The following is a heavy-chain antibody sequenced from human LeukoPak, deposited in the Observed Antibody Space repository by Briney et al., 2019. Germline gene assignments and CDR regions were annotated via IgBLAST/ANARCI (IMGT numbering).Heavy chain of an antibody. D-gene: IGHD3-22*01. Sequence: SETLSLTCAVSGDYISSSSYYWGWIRQSPGTGLKWIGDIYHSGRTYYNPSLKSRVAISIDTSKNQFSLRLRSMTAADTAVFYCARRRYYDSTGYFEWGRGTLVTVSS. CDR3: ARRRYYDSTGYFE. CDR2: IYHSGRT. CDR1: GDYISSSSYY. V-gene: IGHV4-39*01. J-gene: IGHJ1*01.